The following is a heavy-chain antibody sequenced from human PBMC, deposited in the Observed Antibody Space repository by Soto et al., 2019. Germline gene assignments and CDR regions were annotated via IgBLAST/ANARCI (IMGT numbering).Heavy chain of an antibody. CDR2: IYYSGST. CDR1: GGSISSGGYY. J-gene: IGHJ6*02. Sequence: SETLSLTCTVSGGSISSGGYYWSWIRQHPGKGLEWIGYIYYSGSTYYNPSLKSRVTISVDTSKNQFSLKLSSVTAADTAVYYCARTRDNNINYYYALDVRGPGTTVTVSS. D-gene: IGHD1-20*01. V-gene: IGHV4-31*03. CDR3: ARTRDNNINYYYALDV.